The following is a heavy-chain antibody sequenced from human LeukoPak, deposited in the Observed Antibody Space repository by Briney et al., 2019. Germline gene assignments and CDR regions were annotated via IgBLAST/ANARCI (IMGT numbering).Heavy chain of an antibody. CDR1: GFTVSSNY. CDR2: IYSGGTT. V-gene: IGHV3-53*01. D-gene: IGHD2-15*01. CDR3: ARDRVVVAANYFDY. J-gene: IGHJ4*02. Sequence: GGSLRLSCEASGFTVSSNYMSWVRQALGKGLEWVSVIYSGGTTYYADSVKGRFTISRDNSKNTLYLQMNSLRAEDTAVYYCARDRVVVAANYFDYWGQGTLVTVSS.